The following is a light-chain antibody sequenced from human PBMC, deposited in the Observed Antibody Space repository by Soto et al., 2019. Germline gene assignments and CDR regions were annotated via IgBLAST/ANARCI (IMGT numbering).Light chain of an antibody. V-gene: IGKV1-27*01. Sequence: DIQMPQSPSSLSASVGDRVTITCRASQGISNYLACYQQKPGKVPNLLFYAASTLQSGVPSRFSGSGSGTDFTLTISSLQPEHVATYYCQKYNSAPFTFGPGTQVASK. CDR1: QGISNY. J-gene: IGKJ3*01. CDR3: QKYNSAPFT. CDR2: AAS.